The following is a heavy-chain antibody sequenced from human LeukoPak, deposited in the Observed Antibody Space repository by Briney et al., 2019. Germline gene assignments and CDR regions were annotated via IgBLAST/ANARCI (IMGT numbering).Heavy chain of an antibody. V-gene: IGHV3-30-3*01. CDR1: EFTFSSYA. Sequence: GGSLRLSCAASEFTFSSYAMHWVRQAPGKGLEWVAVISYDGSNKYYADSVKGRFTISRDNSKNTLYLQMNSLRTGDTAVYYCARDCDTSGYYYCGMDVWGQGTTVAVSS. CDR2: ISYDGSNK. D-gene: IGHD3-22*01. J-gene: IGHJ6*02. CDR3: ARDCDTSGYYYCGMDV.